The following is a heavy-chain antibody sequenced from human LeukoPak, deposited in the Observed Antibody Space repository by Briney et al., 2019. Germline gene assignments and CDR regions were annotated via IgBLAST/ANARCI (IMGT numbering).Heavy chain of an antibody. CDR1: GFTFSSYD. CDR2: ISASGGTT. D-gene: IGHD3-10*01. V-gene: IGHV3-23*01. J-gene: IGHJ4*02. CDR3: AKDYYGSGSYPRHFDY. Sequence: GGSLRLSCAASGFTFSSYDMHWVRQAPGKGLEWVSGISASGGTTYYADSVKGRFTISRDNSKNTLSLQMNSLRAEDTAVYYCAKDYYGSGSYPRHFDYWGQGTLVTVSS.